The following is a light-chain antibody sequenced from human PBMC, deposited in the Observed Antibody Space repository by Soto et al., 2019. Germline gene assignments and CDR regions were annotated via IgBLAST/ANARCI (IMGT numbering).Light chain of an antibody. J-gene: IGKJ2*01. CDR3: QQYGDSPPYN. Sequence: EIVLTQSPGALSLSPGEGATLSCRASQSLTTSYLAWYQMKPGQAPRLLIYGASHRATGIPDRFSGSGSGTDFTLTIRRLEPEDFAVYYCQQYGDSPPYNFGQGTRLEF. V-gene: IGKV3-20*01. CDR2: GAS. CDR1: QSLTTSY.